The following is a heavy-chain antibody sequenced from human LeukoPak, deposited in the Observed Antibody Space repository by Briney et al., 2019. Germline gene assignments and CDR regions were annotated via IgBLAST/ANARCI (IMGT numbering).Heavy chain of an antibody. V-gene: IGHV3-30*03. D-gene: IGHD1-26*01. Sequence: PGGSLRLSCAASGFSFSSFGMHWVRQAPGKGLEWVAVISYDGPNKYYADSVKGRFTISRDNSKNTLYLQMNSLRTEDTAVYYCARDGVGIDYYYFYYMDVWGKGTTVTVSS. CDR2: ISYDGPNK. CDR3: ARDGVGIDYYYFYYMDV. J-gene: IGHJ6*03. CDR1: GFSFSSFG.